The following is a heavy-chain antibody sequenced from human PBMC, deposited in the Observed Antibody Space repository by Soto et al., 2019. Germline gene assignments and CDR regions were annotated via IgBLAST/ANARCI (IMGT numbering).Heavy chain of an antibody. CDR2: ISYDGSNK. Sequence: QVQLVESGGGVVQPGRSLRLSCAASGFTFSSYAMHWVRQAPGKGLEWVAVISYDGSNKYYADSVKGQFTISRDNSKNTLYLQMNSLRAEDTAVYYCARGQGISAYYFDYWGQGTLVTVSS. D-gene: IGHD6-13*01. CDR3: ARGQGISAYYFDY. J-gene: IGHJ4*02. CDR1: GFTFSSYA. V-gene: IGHV3-30-3*01.